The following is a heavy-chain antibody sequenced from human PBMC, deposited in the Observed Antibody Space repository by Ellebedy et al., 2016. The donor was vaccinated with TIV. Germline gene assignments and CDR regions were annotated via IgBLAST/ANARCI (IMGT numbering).Heavy chain of an antibody. CDR2: ISSGGGTI. D-gene: IGHD3-10*01. V-gene: IGHV3-23*01. Sequence: GGSLRLSXTASGIIFTSYSLGWVRQAPGKGLEWVSSISSGGGTIYYADSVKGRFTISRDYSKSTLDLQMNSLRAEDTAVYYCVKGARGILHYGMDIWGQGTTVTVSS. CDR1: GIIFTSYS. CDR3: VKGARGILHYGMDI. J-gene: IGHJ6*02.